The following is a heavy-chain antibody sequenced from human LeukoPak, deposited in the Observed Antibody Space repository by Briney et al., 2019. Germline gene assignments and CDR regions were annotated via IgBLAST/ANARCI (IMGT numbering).Heavy chain of an antibody. CDR3: ARSTMIVVVINY. D-gene: IGHD3-22*01. Sequence: SETLSLTCTVSGGSISSSSYYWGWIRQPPGKGLEWIGSIYYSGSTYYNPSLKSRVTISVDTSKNQFSLKLSSVTAADTAVYYCARSTMIVVVINYWGQGTLVTVSS. CDR1: GGSISSSSYY. J-gene: IGHJ4*02. V-gene: IGHV4-39*07. CDR2: IYYSGST.